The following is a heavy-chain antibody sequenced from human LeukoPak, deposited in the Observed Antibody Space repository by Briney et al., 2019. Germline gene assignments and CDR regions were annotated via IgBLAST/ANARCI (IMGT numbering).Heavy chain of an antibody. D-gene: IGHD3-22*01. V-gene: IGHV3-23*01. CDR1: GFTFSNYA. J-gene: IGHJ4*02. Sequence: TGGSVRLSCVVSGFTFSNYAMSWVRQAPWKGLEWVSAISGDGVTTYYADSVKGRFTISRDNAKNSLYLQMNSLRDEDTAVYYCARATYYYDSSGYYVGLGFDYWGQGTLVTVSS. CDR3: ARATYYYDSSGYYVGLGFDY. CDR2: ISGDGVTT.